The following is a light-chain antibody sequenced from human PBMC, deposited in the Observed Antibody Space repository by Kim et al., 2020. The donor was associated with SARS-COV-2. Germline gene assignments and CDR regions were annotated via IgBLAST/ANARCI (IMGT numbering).Light chain of an antibody. Sequence: LSPGERAPLSCGARQSVSSSYLAWYQQKPGQAPRLLIYGASSRATGIPDRFSGSGSGTDFTLTISRLEPEDFTVYYCQQYGSSPRSFGQGTKLEI. CDR1: QSVSSSY. V-gene: IGKV3-20*01. CDR2: GAS. J-gene: IGKJ2*03. CDR3: QQYGSSPRS.